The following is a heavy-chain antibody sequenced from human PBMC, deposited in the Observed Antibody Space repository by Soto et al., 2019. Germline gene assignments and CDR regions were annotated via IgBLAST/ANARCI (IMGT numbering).Heavy chain of an antibody. CDR1: GGSFSGYY. J-gene: IGHJ4*02. V-gene: IGHV4-34*01. CDR2: NNHSGST. D-gene: IGHD3-10*01. CDR3: PRLEVPGSGRLNY. Sequence: QVQLQQWGAGLLKPSETLSLTCAVYGGSFSGYYWSWIRQPPGKGLEWIGENNHSGSTNYTPSLKSRDTISVDTSKNQVSLKLSYVTAADTAVYYCPRLEVPGSGRLNYWGQGTLVTVSS.